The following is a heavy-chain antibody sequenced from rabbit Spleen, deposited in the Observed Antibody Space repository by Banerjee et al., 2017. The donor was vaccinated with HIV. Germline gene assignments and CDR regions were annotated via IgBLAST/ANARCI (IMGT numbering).Heavy chain of an antibody. CDR2: IAGSSSGFT. CDR1: GFSFSSSDY. V-gene: IGHV1S40*01. Sequence: QSLEESGGGLVQPEGSLALTCKASGFSFSSSDYMCWVRQAPGKGLEWISCIAGSSSGFTYSATWAKGRFTCSKTSSTTVTLQMTRLTAADTATYFCARRGLVVVIGCFNLWGPGTLVTVS. CDR3: ARRGLVVVIGCFNL. J-gene: IGHJ4*01. D-gene: IGHD8-1*01.